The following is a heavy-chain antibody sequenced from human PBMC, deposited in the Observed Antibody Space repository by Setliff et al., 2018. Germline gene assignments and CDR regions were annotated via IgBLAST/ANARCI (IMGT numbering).Heavy chain of an antibody. CDR2: IHYSGNT. V-gene: IGHV4-59*01. Sequence: SETLSLTCSVYGGSFSGYYWSWIRQPPGKGLEWIGYIHYSGNTNYNPSLKSRVTISFNTSKNQISLKLNSVTPADTAVYYCARGSEFYNGSGTIDSWGPGTLVTVSS. D-gene: IGHD3-10*01. CDR1: GGSFSGYY. CDR3: ARGSEFYNGSGTIDS. J-gene: IGHJ4*02.